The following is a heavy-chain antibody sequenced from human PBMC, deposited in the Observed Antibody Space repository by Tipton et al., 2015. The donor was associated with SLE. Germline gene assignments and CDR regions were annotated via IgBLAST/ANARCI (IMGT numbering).Heavy chain of an antibody. CDR3: ARDRSDIVVLGGVFDI. V-gene: IGHV3-30*04. CDR2: ISYDGGSR. J-gene: IGHJ3*02. D-gene: IGHD2-2*01. Sequence: SLRLSCTASGFTFSLYTMHWVRQAPGKGLEWVAVISYDGGSRSYADSVKGRFTISRDNSTNTVYLQMNSLRVADTAMYYRARDRSDIVVLGGVFDIWGQGTVVAISS. CDR1: GFTFSLYT.